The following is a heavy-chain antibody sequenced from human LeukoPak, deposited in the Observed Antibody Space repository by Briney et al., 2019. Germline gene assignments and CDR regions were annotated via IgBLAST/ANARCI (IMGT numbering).Heavy chain of an antibody. Sequence: SETLSLTCTVSGGSITNSPYYWGWIRQPPGKGLEWIGIIYHSGSTYYNPSLKSRLTMSVDTSNKQFFLQLSAVTAADTAVYYCARYSSSSGWLDPWGQGILVIVSS. CDR1: GGSITNSPYY. J-gene: IGHJ5*02. CDR2: IYHSGST. CDR3: ARYSSSSGWLDP. V-gene: IGHV4-39*01. D-gene: IGHD6-6*01.